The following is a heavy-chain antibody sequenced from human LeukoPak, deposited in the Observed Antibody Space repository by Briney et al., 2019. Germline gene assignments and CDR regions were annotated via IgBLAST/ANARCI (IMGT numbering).Heavy chain of an antibody. D-gene: IGHD3-3*01. V-gene: IGHV4-39*01. Sequence: SETLSLXCTVSGGSISSSSYYWGWIRRPPGKGLEWIGSIYYSGSTYYNPSLKSRVTISVDTSKNQFSLKLSSVTAADTAVYYCASLPLRFLEWLYAFDIWGQGTMVTVSS. CDR2: IYYSGST. CDR1: GGSISSSSYY. J-gene: IGHJ3*02. CDR3: ASLPLRFLEWLYAFDI.